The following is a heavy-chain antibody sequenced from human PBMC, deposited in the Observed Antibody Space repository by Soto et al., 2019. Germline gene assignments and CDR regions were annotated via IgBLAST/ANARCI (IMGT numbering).Heavy chain of an antibody. Sequence: QVQMQESGPGLVKPSETLSLTCSVSGASIRSGGYYWSWLRQSPGKGLEWIGHIYYTGSTFYSPSLKSRLTISLDTSKNQFSLDLRSVTAADTAMYYCARIEMASTKWGRGTLVTVAS. J-gene: IGHJ4*02. CDR1: GASIRSGGYY. CDR2: IYYTGST. D-gene: IGHD2-8*01. CDR3: ARIEMASTK. V-gene: IGHV4-31*03.